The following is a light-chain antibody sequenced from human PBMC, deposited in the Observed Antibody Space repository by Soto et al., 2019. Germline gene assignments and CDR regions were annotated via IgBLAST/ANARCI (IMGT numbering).Light chain of an antibody. CDR1: QSVLYSSNNKNY. V-gene: IGKV4-1*01. CDR2: WAS. J-gene: IGKJ1*01. CDR3: QQYFSFPWT. Sequence: DIVMTQSPDSLAVSLGERATINCTSSQSVLYSSNNKNYLAWYQQRPGQPTNLLIYWASTRESGVPDRFSGSGSGTDFTLTIRSLQAEDVAIYYCQQYFSFPWTFGQGTKVEIK.